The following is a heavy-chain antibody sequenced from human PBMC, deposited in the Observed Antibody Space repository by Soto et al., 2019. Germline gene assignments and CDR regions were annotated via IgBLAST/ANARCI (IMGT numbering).Heavy chain of an antibody. J-gene: IGHJ2*01. V-gene: IGHV1-69*08. CDR2: IIPILGIA. Sequence: QVQLVQSGAEVKKPGSSVKVSCKASGGTFSRYTISWVRQAPGQGLEWMGRIIPILGIANYAQKFQGRVTITADKSTSTAYMELSSLRSEDTAVYYCARDPARHQGAYWYFDLWGRGTLVTVSS. CDR1: GGTFSRYT. D-gene: IGHD2-2*01. CDR3: ARDPARHQGAYWYFDL.